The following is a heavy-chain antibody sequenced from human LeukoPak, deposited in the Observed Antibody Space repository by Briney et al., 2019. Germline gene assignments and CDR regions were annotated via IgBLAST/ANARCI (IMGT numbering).Heavy chain of an antibody. Sequence: GGSLRLSCAASGFTFSSYAMSWVRQAPGKGLEWVSAISGGGGAYYADSVKGRITISRDNSENTLYLQMNSLRAEDTAIYYCAKSFAGAVAGSRGLDYWGQGTLVTVSS. D-gene: IGHD6-19*01. CDR1: GFTFSSYA. V-gene: IGHV3-23*01. CDR3: AKSFAGAVAGSRGLDY. J-gene: IGHJ4*02. CDR2: ISGGGGA.